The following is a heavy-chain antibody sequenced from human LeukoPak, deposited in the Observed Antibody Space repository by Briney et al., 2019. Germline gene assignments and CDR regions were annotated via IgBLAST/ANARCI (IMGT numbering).Heavy chain of an antibody. D-gene: IGHD2-2*01. J-gene: IGHJ3*02. CDR1: GFIFSIYT. Sequence: SGGSLRLSCAASGFIFSIYTMHWVRQAPGKGLEWVAVISYDGSNKYYADSVKGRFTISRDMSKKTLYLQMNNLTAEDTAVYYCARDRVRYQLLDAFDIWGQGTMVTVSS. CDR2: ISYDGSNK. V-gene: IGHV3-30*14. CDR3: ARDRVRYQLLDAFDI.